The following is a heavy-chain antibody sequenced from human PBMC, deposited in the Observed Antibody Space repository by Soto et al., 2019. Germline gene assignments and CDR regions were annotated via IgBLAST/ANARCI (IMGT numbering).Heavy chain of an antibody. CDR1: GYSFAGYW. CDR3: ARQIYDSDTGPNFQFYFDS. J-gene: IGHJ4*02. D-gene: IGHD3-22*01. Sequence: GESLKISCKGSGYSFAGYWITWVRQKPGKGLEWMGRIDPSDSQTYYSPSFRGHVTISVTKSITTVFLQWSSLRASDTAMYYCARQIYDSDTGPNFQFYFDSWGQGTPVTVSS. V-gene: IGHV5-10-1*01. CDR2: IDPSDSQT.